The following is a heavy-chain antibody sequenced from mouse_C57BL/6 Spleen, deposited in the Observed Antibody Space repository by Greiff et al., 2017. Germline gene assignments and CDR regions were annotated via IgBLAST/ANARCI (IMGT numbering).Heavy chain of an antibody. D-gene: IGHD1-1*01. V-gene: IGHV3-6*01. J-gene: IGHJ2*01. Sequence: EVKLQESGPGLVKPSQSLSLTCSVPGYSITSGYYWYWFRQFPGNKLEWMGYISYDGSNNYNPSLKYRISITRDTSKNQFFLKWNSVTTEDTATYYCVGTTVVATPYYFDYWGQGTTLTVSS. CDR2: ISYDGSN. CDR3: VGTTVVATPYYFDY. CDR1: GYSITSGYY.